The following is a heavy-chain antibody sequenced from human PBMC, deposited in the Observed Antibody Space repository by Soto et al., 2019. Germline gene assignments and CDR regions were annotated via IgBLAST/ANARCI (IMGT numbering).Heavy chain of an antibody. V-gene: IGHV3-30*18. CDR1: GFTFSSYG. D-gene: IGHD4-17*01. Sequence: GGSLRLSCAASGFTFSSYGMHWVRQAPGKGLEWVAVISYDGSNKYYADSVKGRFTISRDNSKNTLYLQMNSLRAEDTTVYYCAKGPSHHLNTVTIPKYYYYGMDVWGQGTTVTVSS. CDR3: AKGPSHHLNTVTIPKYYYYGMDV. CDR2: ISYDGSNK. J-gene: IGHJ6*02.